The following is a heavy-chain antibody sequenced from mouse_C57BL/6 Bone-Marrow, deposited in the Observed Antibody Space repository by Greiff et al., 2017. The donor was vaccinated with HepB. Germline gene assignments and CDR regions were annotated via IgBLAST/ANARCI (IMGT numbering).Heavy chain of an antibody. CDR1: GFTFSDYG. Sequence: EVMLVESGGGLVQPGGSLKLSCAASGFTFSDYGMAWVRQAPRKGPEWVAFISNLAYSIYYADTVTGRFTISRENAKNTLYLEMSSLRSEDTAMYYCARLPHYYGSTMDYWGQGTSVTVSS. V-gene: IGHV5-15*01. D-gene: IGHD1-1*01. CDR3: ARLPHYYGSTMDY. CDR2: ISNLAYSI. J-gene: IGHJ4*01.